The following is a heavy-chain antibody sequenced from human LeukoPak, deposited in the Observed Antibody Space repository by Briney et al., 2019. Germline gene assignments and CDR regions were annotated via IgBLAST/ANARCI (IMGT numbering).Heavy chain of an antibody. J-gene: IGHJ4*02. D-gene: IGHD3-3*01. CDR2: IKQDGSEK. V-gene: IGHV3-7*01. CDR3: ARDRYYDFWSGYYS. Sequence: GGSLRLSCAASGFTFSSYWMSWVRQAPGKGLEWVANIKQDGSEKYYVDSVKGRFTISRDNAKNSLYLQMNSLRAGDTAVYYCARDRYYDFWSGYYSWGQGTLVTVSS. CDR1: GFTFSSYW.